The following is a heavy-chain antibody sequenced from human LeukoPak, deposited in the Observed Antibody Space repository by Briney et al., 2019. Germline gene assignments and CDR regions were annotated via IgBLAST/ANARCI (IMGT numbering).Heavy chain of an antibody. J-gene: IGHJ4*02. CDR1: GFTIITND. D-gene: IGHD1-14*01. V-gene: IGHV3-53*01. CDR2: LYSDGNT. Sequence: GGSLRLSCAASGFTIITNDMTWVRQAPGKGLEWVSVLYSDGNTEYSDSVQGRFTISRDNSKNTLYLEMNSLSPDDTAVYYCARGVEPLAANTLAYWGQGTLVTVSS. CDR3: ARGVEPLAANTLAY.